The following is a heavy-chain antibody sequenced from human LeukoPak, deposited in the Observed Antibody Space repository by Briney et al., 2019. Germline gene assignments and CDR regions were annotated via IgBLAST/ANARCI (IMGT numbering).Heavy chain of an antibody. Sequence: SETLSLTCTVSGGSVSSGNYFWSWIRQPPGQGLEWIGSIYSGSTYYNPSLKSRVTISADTSKNQLSLKLSSVTATDTAFYYCARYQLPNYYGMDVWGQGTTVTVSS. D-gene: IGHD2-2*01. CDR2: IYSGST. J-gene: IGHJ6*02. CDR1: GGSVSSGNYF. V-gene: IGHV4-39*01. CDR3: ARYQLPNYYGMDV.